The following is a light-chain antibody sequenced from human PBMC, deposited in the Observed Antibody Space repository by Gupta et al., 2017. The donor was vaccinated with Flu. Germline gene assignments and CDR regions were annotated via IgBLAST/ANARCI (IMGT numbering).Light chain of an antibody. V-gene: IGLV2-11*02. CDR2: GVT. J-gene: IGLJ2*01. CDR3: SAYAGTFPFV. CDR1: FNEIGKYDC. Sequence: IPCSGTFNEIGKYDCVSWYQQHPGKAPKLMIYGVTERPSGVPDRISGSKCGNTASLAISALQAEDEADYYLSAYAGTFPFVFGGG.